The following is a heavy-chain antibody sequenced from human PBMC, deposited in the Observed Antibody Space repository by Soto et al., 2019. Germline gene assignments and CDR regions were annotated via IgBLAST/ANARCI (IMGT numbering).Heavy chain of an antibody. Sequence: SVKVSCKASGGTFSSYAISWVRQAPGQGLEWMGGIIPIFGTANYAQKFQGRVTITADDSTSTAHMELSSLRSEGTAVYYCASEVIVVVAATRHYYGMDVWGQGTTVTVSS. CDR3: ASEVIVVVAATRHYYGMDV. CDR1: GGTFSSYA. V-gene: IGHV1-69*13. CDR2: IIPIFGTA. J-gene: IGHJ6*02. D-gene: IGHD2-15*01.